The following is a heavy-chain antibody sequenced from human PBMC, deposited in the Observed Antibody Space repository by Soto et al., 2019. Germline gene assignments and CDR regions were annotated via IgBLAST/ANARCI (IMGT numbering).Heavy chain of an antibody. CDR2: ISYDGNNK. V-gene: IGHV3-30*18. CDR3: AKDLSPHCSSTSCYSNFDY. D-gene: IGHD2-2*02. Sequence: GGSLRLSCAASGFTFSSFGMHWVRQAPGKGLESVALISYDGNNKYYPNSVKGRFTISRDNSENSLYLQMNSLRTEDTAVYYCAKDLSPHCSSTSCYSNFDYWGQGTLVTVSS. J-gene: IGHJ4*02. CDR1: GFTFSSFG.